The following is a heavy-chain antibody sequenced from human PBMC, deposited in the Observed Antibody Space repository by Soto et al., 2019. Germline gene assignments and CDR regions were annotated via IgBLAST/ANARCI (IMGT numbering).Heavy chain of an antibody. CDR3: ARVPFVNFGDSVPFDY. V-gene: IGHV1-8*01. D-gene: IGHD4-17*01. CDR2: VNPNSGNT. Sequence: VQLLQSGAEVKKPGASVKVSCKTSGLTFTSYDINWVRQAPGQGLEWLGWVNPNSGNTDYAQKFQGRVTMTRNTSITTAYMELSSLRSEDTAVYYCARVPFVNFGDSVPFDYWGQGTLVTVSS. CDR1: GLTFTSYD. J-gene: IGHJ4*02.